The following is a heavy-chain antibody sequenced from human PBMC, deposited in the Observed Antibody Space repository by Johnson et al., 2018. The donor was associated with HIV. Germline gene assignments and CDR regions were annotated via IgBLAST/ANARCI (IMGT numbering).Heavy chain of an antibody. Sequence: VQLVESGGGVVQPGGSLRLSCAASGFTISSNYMSWVRQAPGKGLEWVSGISWNSGSIGYADSVKGRFTISRDNAKNTLHLQMNSLRAEDTAVYYCARAPHPQWQWLPPGAFDIWGQGTMVTVSS. CDR1: GFTISSNY. CDR2: ISWNSGSI. J-gene: IGHJ3*02. CDR3: ARAPHPQWQWLPPGAFDI. V-gene: IGHV3-48*04. D-gene: IGHD6-19*01.